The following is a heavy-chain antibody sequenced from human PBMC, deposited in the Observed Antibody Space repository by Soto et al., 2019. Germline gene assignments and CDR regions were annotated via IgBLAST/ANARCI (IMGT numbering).Heavy chain of an antibody. CDR3: ARAYDFWSGSDYFDY. CDR1: GFIFSSYE. Sequence: GGSLRLSCAASGFIFSSYEMNWVRQAPGKGLEWVSYISSSVSTIYYTDSVKGRFTISRDNAKNSLYLQMNSLRVEDTAVYYCARAYDFWSGSDYFDYWGQGTLVTVSS. CDR2: ISSSVSTI. V-gene: IGHV3-48*03. D-gene: IGHD3-3*01. J-gene: IGHJ4*02.